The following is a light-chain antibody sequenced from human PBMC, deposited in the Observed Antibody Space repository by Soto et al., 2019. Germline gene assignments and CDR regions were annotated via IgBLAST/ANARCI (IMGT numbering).Light chain of an antibody. Sequence: EIVLTQSPGTLSLSPGERATLSCRASQSVSSSYLAWYLQKPGQAPRLLIYGASSRATGIPDRFSGSGSGTDFTLTISRLEPEDFAVYYCQQYGSSQYTFGQVTKLEIK. CDR3: QQYGSSQYT. CDR1: QSVSSSY. CDR2: GAS. V-gene: IGKV3-20*01. J-gene: IGKJ2*01.